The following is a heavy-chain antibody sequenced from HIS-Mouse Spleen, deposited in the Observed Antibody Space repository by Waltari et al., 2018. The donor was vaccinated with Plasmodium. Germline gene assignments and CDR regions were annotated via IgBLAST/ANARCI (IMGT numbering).Heavy chain of an antibody. CDR1: GGSISSSRYS. D-gene: IGHD6-6*01. J-gene: IGHJ5*02. V-gene: IGHV4-39*07. Sequence: QLQLQESGPGLVKPSETLSLTCTVSGGSISSSRYSWGWIRQPPGKGLEWIGSIYYSGSTYYNPSLKSRVTISVDTSKNQFSLKLSSVTAADTAVYYCARGQYSSSYNWFDPWGQGTLVTVSS. CDR2: IYYSGST. CDR3: ARGQYSSSYNWFDP.